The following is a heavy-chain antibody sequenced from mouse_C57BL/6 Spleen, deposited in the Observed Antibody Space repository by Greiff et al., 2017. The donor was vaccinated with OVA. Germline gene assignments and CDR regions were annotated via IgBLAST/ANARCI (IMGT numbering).Heavy chain of an antibody. Sequence: EVKLMESGGGLVKPGGSLKLSCAASGFTFSDYGMHWVRQAPEKGLEWVAYISSGSSTIYYADTVKGRFTISRDNAKNTLFLQMTSLRSEDTAMYYCARRAYGSSSLSMDYWGQGTSVTVSS. CDR3: ARRAYGSSSLSMDY. D-gene: IGHD1-1*01. V-gene: IGHV5-17*01. CDR2: ISSGSSTI. CDR1: GFTFSDYG. J-gene: IGHJ4*01.